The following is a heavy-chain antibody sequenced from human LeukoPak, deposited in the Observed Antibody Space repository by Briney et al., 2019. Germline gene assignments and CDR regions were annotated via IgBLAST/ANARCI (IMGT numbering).Heavy chain of an antibody. CDR1: GFTFSSYW. CDR2: INSDGSST. J-gene: IGHJ4*02. Sequence: GGSLRLSCAASGFTFSSYWMHWVRQAPGKGLVWVSRINSDGSSTSYADSVKGRFTISRDSSKNTLYLQMNSLRTEDTAVYYCARDMKVGAPDYFDYWGQGTLVTVSS. D-gene: IGHD3-16*01. V-gene: IGHV3-74*01. CDR3: ARDMKVGAPDYFDY.